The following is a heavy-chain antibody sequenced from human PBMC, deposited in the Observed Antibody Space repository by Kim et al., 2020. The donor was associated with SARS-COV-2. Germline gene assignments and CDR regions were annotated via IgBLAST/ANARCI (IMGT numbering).Heavy chain of an antibody. D-gene: IGHD3-10*01. CDR3: ARGGFRDYFDY. J-gene: IGHJ4*02. CDR1: GGSISSGGYY. V-gene: IGHV4-31*03. CDR2: IYYSGST. Sequence: SETLSLTCTVSGGSISSGGYYWSWIRQHPGKGLEWIGYIYYSGSTYYNPSLKSRVTISVDTSKNQFSLKLSSVTAAVTAVYYCARGGFRDYFDYWGQGTLVTVSS.